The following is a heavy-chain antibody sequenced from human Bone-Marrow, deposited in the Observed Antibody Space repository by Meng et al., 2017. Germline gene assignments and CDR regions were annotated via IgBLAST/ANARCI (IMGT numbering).Heavy chain of an antibody. J-gene: IGHJ4*02. D-gene: IGHD2-2*01. CDR3: ARGGGCSSSSCDLDY. CDR2: IYHSEST. CDR1: GASISSGNW. Sequence: QVQVQESGPGLVKPSETLSLTCVVSGASISSGNWWNWVRQPPGKGLEWIGDIYHSESTNYNPSLKSRVAISVDKSKNQFSLKLSSVTAADTAMYYCARGGGCSSSSCDLDYWGQGILVTVSS. V-gene: IGHV4-4*02.